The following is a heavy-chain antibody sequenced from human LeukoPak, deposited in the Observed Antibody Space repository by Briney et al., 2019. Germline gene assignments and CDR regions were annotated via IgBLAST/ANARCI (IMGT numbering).Heavy chain of an antibody. CDR3: AKPRSGYYSTPFQH. V-gene: IGHV3-30*18. CDR2: ISYDGSSK. Sequence: GGSLRLSCAASGFTFSSYGMHWVRQAPGKGLEWVAVISYDGSSKYYADSVKGRFTISRDNSKNTLYLQMNSLRAEDTAVYYCAKPRSGYYSTPFQHWGQGTLVTVSS. CDR1: GFTFSSYG. D-gene: IGHD3-3*01. J-gene: IGHJ1*01.